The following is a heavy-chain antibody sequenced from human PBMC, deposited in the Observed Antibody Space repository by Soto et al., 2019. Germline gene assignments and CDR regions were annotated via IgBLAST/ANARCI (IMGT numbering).Heavy chain of an antibody. V-gene: IGHV4-39*02. CDR2: IYYSGST. CDR3: ARDKITGLFDY. Sequence: SETLSLTCTVSGGSISSSFYYWGWIRQPPGKGLEWIGTIYYSGSTYYNPSLKSRVTISVDTSKNHFSLRLYSVTAADTAVYYCARDKITGLFDYWGQGTLVTVSS. CDR1: GGSISSSFYY. J-gene: IGHJ4*02. D-gene: IGHD2-8*02.